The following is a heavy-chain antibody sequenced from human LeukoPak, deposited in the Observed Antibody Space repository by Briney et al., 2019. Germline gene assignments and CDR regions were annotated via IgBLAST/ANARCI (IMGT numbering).Heavy chain of an antibody. CDR2: ISSSSSTI. D-gene: IGHD1-26*01. CDR3: ARDRPYSGSHGGDY. Sequence: GGSLRLSCAASGFTFSSYSMNWVRQAPGKGLEWVSYISSSSSTIYYADSVKGRFTISRDNAKNSLYLQMNSLRAEDTAVYYCARDRPYSGSHGGDYWGQGTLVTVSS. CDR1: GFTFSSYS. V-gene: IGHV3-48*04. J-gene: IGHJ4*02.